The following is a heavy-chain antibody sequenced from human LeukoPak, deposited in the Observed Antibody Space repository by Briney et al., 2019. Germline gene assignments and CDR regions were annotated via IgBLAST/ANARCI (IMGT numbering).Heavy chain of an antibody. J-gene: IGHJ4*02. V-gene: IGHV4-61*02. D-gene: IGHD3-3*01. CDR2: IYTSGST. Sequence: SQTLSLTCTVSGGSISSGSYYWSWIRQPAGKGLEWIGRIYTSGSTNYNPSLKSRVTISVDTSKNQFSLKPSSVTAADTAVYYCARGYNDFWSGYYSDYWGQGTLVTVSS. CDR1: GGSISSGSYY. CDR3: ARGYNDFWSGYYSDY.